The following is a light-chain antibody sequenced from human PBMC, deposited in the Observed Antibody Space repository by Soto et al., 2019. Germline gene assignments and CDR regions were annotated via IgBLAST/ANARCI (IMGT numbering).Light chain of an antibody. CDR3: QYQGS. J-gene: IGKJ4*01. V-gene: IGKV3-20*01. Sequence: IVLTQSPDTLSLSPGQRATLSCRASQSVSRRYLAWYQQKPRQAPMLLIYDVSERASDIPDRFSGSGSGTDFTLTINRLVPQDVAVYYCQYQGSFGGGTKVEIK. CDR1: QSVSRRY. CDR2: DVS.